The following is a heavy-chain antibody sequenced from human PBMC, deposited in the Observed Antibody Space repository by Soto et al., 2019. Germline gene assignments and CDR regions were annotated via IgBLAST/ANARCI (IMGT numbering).Heavy chain of an antibody. CDR1: GFTFSSYA. CDR2: ISYDGSNK. CDR3: AKVEGITMIAAYLDY. D-gene: IGHD3-22*01. Sequence: QVQLVESGGGVVQPGRSLRLSCAASGFTFSSYAMHWVRQAPGKGLEWVAVISYDGSNKYYADSVKGRFTISRDNSKNTLYLQMNSLRAEDTAVYYCAKVEGITMIAAYLDYWGQGTLVTVSS. J-gene: IGHJ4*02. V-gene: IGHV3-30-3*01.